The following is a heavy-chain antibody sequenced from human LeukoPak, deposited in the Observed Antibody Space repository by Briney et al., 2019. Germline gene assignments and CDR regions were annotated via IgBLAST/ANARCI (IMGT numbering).Heavy chain of an antibody. CDR1: GYTFTSYD. V-gene: IGHV1-8*03. J-gene: IGHJ3*02. D-gene: IGHD2/OR15-2a*01. CDR2: MNPNSGNT. Sequence: ASVKVSCKASGYTFTSYDINWVRQATGQGLEWMGWMNPNSGNTGYAQKFQGRVTITRNTSISTAYMELSSLRSEDTAVYFCARNFYGNAFDIWGQGTMVTVSS. CDR3: ARNFYGNAFDI.